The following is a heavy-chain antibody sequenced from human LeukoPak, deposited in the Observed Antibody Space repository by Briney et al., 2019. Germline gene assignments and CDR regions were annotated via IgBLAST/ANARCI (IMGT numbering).Heavy chain of an antibody. D-gene: IGHD3-10*01. CDR1: GFTFSSYG. CDR2: NRYDGSNK. Sequence: GGSLRLSCAASGFTFSSYGMSWVRQAPGKGLEWVAFNRYDGSNKYYADSVKGRFTISRDNSKNTLYLQMNSLRAEDTAVYYCAKDLEVRGVIIGGFDYWGQGTLVTVSS. CDR3: AKDLEVRGVIIGGFDY. J-gene: IGHJ4*02. V-gene: IGHV3-30*02.